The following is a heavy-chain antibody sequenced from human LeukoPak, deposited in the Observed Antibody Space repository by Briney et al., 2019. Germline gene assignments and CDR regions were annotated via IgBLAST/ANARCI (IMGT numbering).Heavy chain of an antibody. Sequence: GGSLRLSCAASGFTFSSYGMRWVRQAPGKGLEWVAFIRYDGSNNYYADSVKGRFTISRDNSKNTLYLQMNSLRAEDTAVYYCAKERDTAMVTIDYWGQGTLVTVSS. J-gene: IGHJ4*02. D-gene: IGHD5-18*01. CDR2: IRYDGSNN. CDR3: AKERDTAMVTIDY. V-gene: IGHV3-30*02. CDR1: GFTFSSYG.